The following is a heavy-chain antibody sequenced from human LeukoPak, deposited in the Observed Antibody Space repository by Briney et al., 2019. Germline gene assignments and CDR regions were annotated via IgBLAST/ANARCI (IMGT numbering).Heavy chain of an antibody. D-gene: IGHD5-24*01. Sequence: SETLSLTCTVSGYSISSGYYWGWIRQSPGKGLEWIGSIYHSGSTYYNPSLKSRVTISMDTTKNQFSLKLTSVTAADTAVYYCAREGRWLQLRKFYWYFDLWGRGTLVTVFS. CDR2: IYHSGST. CDR3: AREGRWLQLRKFYWYFDL. J-gene: IGHJ2*01. V-gene: IGHV4-38-2*02. CDR1: GYSISSGYY.